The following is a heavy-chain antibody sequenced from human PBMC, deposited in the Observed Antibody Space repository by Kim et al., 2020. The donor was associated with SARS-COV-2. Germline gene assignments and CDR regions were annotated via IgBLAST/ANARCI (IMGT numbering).Heavy chain of an antibody. CDR1: GFTFDDYT. CDR2: ISWDGGST. J-gene: IGHJ4*02. Sequence: GGSLRLSCAASGFTFDDYTMHWVRQAPGKGLEWVSLISWDGGSTYYADSVKGRFTISRDNSKNSLYLQMNSLRTEDTALYYCAKDQSDSSGYYGGFDYWGQGTLVTVSS. CDR3: AKDQSDSSGYYGGFDY. V-gene: IGHV3-43*01. D-gene: IGHD3-22*01.